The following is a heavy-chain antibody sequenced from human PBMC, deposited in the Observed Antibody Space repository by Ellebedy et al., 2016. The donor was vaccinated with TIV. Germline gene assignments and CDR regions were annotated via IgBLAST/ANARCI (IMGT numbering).Heavy chain of an antibody. Sequence: GESLKISXAASGFTFSSYSMNWVRQAPGKGLEWVSSISSSSSYIYYADSVKGRFTISRDNAKNSLYLQMNSLRAEDTAVYYCARRRGPYYFDYWGQGTLVTVSS. CDR3: ARRRGPYYFDY. CDR2: ISSSSSYI. D-gene: IGHD5-12*01. CDR1: GFTFSSYS. J-gene: IGHJ4*02. V-gene: IGHV3-21*01.